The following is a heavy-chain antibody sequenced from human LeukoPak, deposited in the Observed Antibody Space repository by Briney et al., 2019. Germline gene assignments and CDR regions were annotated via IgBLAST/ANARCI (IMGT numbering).Heavy chain of an antibody. CDR1: GGSISSSNW. J-gene: IGHJ6*03. CDR3: ARDRGSSSWYFYYYYMDV. CDR2: IYHSGST. D-gene: IGHD6-13*01. V-gene: IGHV4-4*02. Sequence: PSETLSLTCAVSGGSISSSNWWSWVRQPPGQGLEWIGEIYHSGSTNYNPSLKSRVTISVDKSKNQFSLKLSSVTAAATAVYYCARDRGSSSWYFYYYYMDVWGKGTTVTVSS.